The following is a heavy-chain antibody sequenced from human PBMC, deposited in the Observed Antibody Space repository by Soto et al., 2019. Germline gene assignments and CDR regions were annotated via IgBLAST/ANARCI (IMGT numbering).Heavy chain of an antibody. D-gene: IGHD6-13*01. CDR1: GGTFSSYA. J-gene: IGHJ6*02. CDR3: ARGRGIAAARNYYGMDV. CDR2: IIPIFGTA. V-gene: IGHV1-69*13. Sequence: SVKVSCKASGGTFSSYAISWVRQAPGQGLEWMGGIIPIFGTANYAQKFQGRVTITADESTSTAYMELSSLRSEDTAVYYCARGRGIAAARNYYGMDVWGQGTTVTVSS.